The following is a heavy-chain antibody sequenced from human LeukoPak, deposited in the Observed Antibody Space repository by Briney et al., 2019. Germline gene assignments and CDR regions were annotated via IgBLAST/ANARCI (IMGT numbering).Heavy chain of an antibody. Sequence: GGSLRLSCAASGFTFSSYAMGWVRQAPGKGLEWVSGISGSGGSTYYAHSSKGRFTISRANSKTRLYLQVNSLRAEAPAVFSFAKHVSIVVVIPYYLDCWGQGTLVTASS. V-gene: IGHV3-23*01. J-gene: IGHJ4*02. CDR2: ISGSGGST. CDR3: AKHVSIVVVIPYYLDC. D-gene: IGHD3-22*01. CDR1: GFTFSSYA.